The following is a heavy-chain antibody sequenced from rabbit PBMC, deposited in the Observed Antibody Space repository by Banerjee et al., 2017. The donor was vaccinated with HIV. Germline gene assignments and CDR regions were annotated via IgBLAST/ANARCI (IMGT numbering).Heavy chain of an antibody. CDR1: GFSFSSSYY. CDR3: ARGYYDMDL. CDR2: MNAGSSGST. Sequence: QSLEESGGGLVQPEGSLTLTCTASGFSFSSSYYMCWVRQAPGKGLEWIACMNAGSSGSTYYASWAKGRFTISKTSSTTVTLQMTSLTAADTATYFCARGYYDMDLWGQGTLVTVS. J-gene: IGHJ6*01. V-gene: IGHV1S40*01.